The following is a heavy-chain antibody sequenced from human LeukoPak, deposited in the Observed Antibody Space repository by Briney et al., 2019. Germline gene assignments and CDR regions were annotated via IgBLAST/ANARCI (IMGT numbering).Heavy chain of an antibody. Sequence: GGSLRLSCAASGFTFSSYAMSWVRQAPGKGLEWVSAIGGSGGSTYYADSVKGRFTISRDNSKNTLYLQMNSLRAEDTAVYYCAKDPTADDAFDIWGQGTMVTVSS. V-gene: IGHV3-23*01. J-gene: IGHJ3*02. CDR3: AKDPTADDAFDI. CDR1: GFTFSSYA. CDR2: IGGSGGST.